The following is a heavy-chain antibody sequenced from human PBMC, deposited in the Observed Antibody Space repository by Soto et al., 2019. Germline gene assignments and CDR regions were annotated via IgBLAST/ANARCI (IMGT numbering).Heavy chain of an antibody. Sequence: SETLSLTCPVSGGSISSYYWSWIRQPPGKGLEWIGYIYYSGSTNYNPSLKSRVTISVDTSKNQFSLKLTSVTAADTAVYYCARRYGGNFDYWGQGTLVTVSS. J-gene: IGHJ4*02. CDR3: ARRYGGNFDY. CDR2: IYYSGST. CDR1: GGSISSYY. D-gene: IGHD1-26*01. V-gene: IGHV4-59*01.